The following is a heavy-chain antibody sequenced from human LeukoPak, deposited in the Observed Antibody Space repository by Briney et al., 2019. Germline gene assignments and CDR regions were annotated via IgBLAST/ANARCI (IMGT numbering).Heavy chain of an antibody. V-gene: IGHV3-30-3*01. Sequence: GGSLRLSCAASGFTFSSYAMHWVRQAPGKGLEWVAVISYDGSNKYYADSVKGRFTISRDNSKNTLYLQMNSLRAEDTAVYYCARPLDRPELSSGYWGQGTLVTVSS. CDR1: GFTFSSYA. J-gene: IGHJ4*02. CDR3: ARPLDRPELSSGY. D-gene: IGHD1-14*01. CDR2: ISYDGSNK.